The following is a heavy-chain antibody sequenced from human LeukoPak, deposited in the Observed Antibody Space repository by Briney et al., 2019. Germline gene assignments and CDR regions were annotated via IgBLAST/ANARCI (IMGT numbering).Heavy chain of an antibody. CDR2: FDPEDGET. CDR3: RGSGSYSVHIDY. CDR1: GYTLTELS. Sequence: ASVKVSCKVSGYTLTELSMHWVRQAPGKGLEWMGGFDPEDGETIYAQKFQGRVTMTEDTSTDTAYMELSSPRSEDTAVYYCRGSGSYSVHIDYWGQGTLVTVSS. J-gene: IGHJ4*02. D-gene: IGHD1-26*01. V-gene: IGHV1-24*01.